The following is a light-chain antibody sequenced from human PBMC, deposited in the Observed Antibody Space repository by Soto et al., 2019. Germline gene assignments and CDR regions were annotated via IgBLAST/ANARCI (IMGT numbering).Light chain of an antibody. CDR1: QSVSNS. CDR2: DAS. CDR3: QQRYNAPLT. J-gene: IGKJ4*01. V-gene: IGKV3-11*01. Sequence: EIVLTQSPATLSLSPGERATLSCRASQSVSNSLAWYQQKPGQAPRLLIYDASNRATGIPARFSGSGSGTDFTLIISSLEPEDSAIYYCQQRYNAPLTFGGGTKVEIK.